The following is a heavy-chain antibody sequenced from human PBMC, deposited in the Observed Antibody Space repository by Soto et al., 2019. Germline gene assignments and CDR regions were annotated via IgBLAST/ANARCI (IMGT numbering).Heavy chain of an antibody. CDR2: IYYSGGT. V-gene: IGHV4-4*02. Sequence: QVQLQESGPGLVRPSGTLSLTCAVSGDSINSNYCWTWVRQPPGKGLEWIAEIYYSGGTSYNPSLKGRVTISIAKSKNQSSLNLTSVTAADTAMYYCARDTGWGLGYWGQGTLVTVSS. J-gene: IGHJ4*02. CDR3: ARDTGWGLGY. D-gene: IGHD6-19*01. CDR1: GDSINSNYC.